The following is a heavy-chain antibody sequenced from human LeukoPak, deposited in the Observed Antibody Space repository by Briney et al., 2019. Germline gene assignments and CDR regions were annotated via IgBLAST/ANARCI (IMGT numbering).Heavy chain of an antibody. Sequence: AGGSLRLSCAASRFTFSSYGMHWVRQAPGKGLEGVADIWYDGSNKYYADSVKGRFTISRDNSKNSLYLQMNSVRAEDTAVYYCARDLGNNWSDEVTLDYWGQGTLVTVSS. J-gene: IGHJ4*02. CDR1: RFTFSSYG. CDR3: ARDLGNNWSDEVTLDY. V-gene: IGHV3-33*01. CDR2: IWYDGSNK. D-gene: IGHD1-20*01.